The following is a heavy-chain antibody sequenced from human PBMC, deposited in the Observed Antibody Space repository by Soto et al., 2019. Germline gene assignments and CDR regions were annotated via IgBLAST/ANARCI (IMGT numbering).Heavy chain of an antibody. J-gene: IGHJ4*02. Sequence: PGGSLRLSCAASGFTFSSYAMSWVRQAPGRGLKWVSTISGSGDSTYYADSVKGRFTISRDNSKNTLYLQMNSLRAEDTAEYYCAKDGSYCDYVWGTYRYLFDNWGQGALVTVSS. D-gene: IGHD3-16*02. CDR2: ISGSGDST. CDR3: AKDGSYCDYVWGTYRYLFDN. V-gene: IGHV3-23*01. CDR1: GFTFSSYA.